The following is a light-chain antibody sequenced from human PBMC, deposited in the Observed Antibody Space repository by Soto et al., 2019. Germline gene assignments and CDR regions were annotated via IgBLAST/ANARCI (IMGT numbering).Light chain of an antibody. V-gene: IGKV1-39*01. J-gene: IGKJ1*01. Sequence: DIQMTQSPSSLSASVGDRVTITCRASQSISRFLNWYQQEPGKAPKLLISATSRLQSGVPSRFTGSGSGTDFTLTISSLQPEDFVTYYCQQTNTMPRTFGQGTKVEIK. CDR3: QQTNTMPRT. CDR1: QSISRF. CDR2: ATS.